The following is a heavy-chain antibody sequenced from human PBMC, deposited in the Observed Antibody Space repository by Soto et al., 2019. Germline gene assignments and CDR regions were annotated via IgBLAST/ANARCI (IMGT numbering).Heavy chain of an antibody. D-gene: IGHD3-22*01. V-gene: IGHV3-23*01. CDR3: AKDIDSRIHYYFDY. Sequence: LRLSCAASGFTFSSYAMSWVRQAPGKGLEWVSAISGSGGSTYYADSVKGRFTISRDNSKNTLYLQMNSLRAEDTAVYYCAKDIDSRIHYYFDYWGQGTLVTVSS. CDR1: GFTFSSYA. J-gene: IGHJ4*02. CDR2: ISGSGGST.